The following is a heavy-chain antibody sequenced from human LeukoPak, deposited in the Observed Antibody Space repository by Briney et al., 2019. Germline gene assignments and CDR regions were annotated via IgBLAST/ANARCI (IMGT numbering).Heavy chain of an antibody. J-gene: IGHJ4*02. D-gene: IGHD3-9*01. V-gene: IGHV3-15*01. Sequence: GGSLRLSCAASGFTFSNAWMSWVRQAPGKGLGWVGRIKSKTDGGTTDYAAPVKGRFTISRDDSKNTLYLQMNSLKTEDTAVYYCTTEWPTPDYDILTGYYPPLDYWGQGTLVTVSS. CDR2: IKSKTDGGTT. CDR1: GFTFSNAW. CDR3: TTEWPTPDYDILTGYYPPLDY.